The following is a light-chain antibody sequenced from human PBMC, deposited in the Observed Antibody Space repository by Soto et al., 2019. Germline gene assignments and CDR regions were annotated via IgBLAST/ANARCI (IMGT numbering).Light chain of an antibody. Sequence: VMTQSPATLSLSPGERATLSCRANQTVITYLAWYQQKPGQAPRLLIYDASNRATGIPARFSGSGSGTDFTLTISSLEPEDFAVYYCQQRSNWPPWTFGQGTKVDIK. J-gene: IGKJ1*01. CDR3: QQRSNWPPWT. CDR1: QTVITY. V-gene: IGKV3-11*01. CDR2: DAS.